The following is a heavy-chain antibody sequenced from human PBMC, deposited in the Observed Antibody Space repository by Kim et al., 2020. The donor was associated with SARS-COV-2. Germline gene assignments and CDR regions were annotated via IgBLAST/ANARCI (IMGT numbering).Heavy chain of an antibody. D-gene: IGHD3-10*01. Sequence: DSVKGRFTISRDNSKNTLYLQMNSLRAEDTAVYYCARDVSYGSGRGAFDIWGQGTMVTVSS. V-gene: IGHV3-30*01. CDR3: ARDVSYGSGRGAFDI. J-gene: IGHJ3*02.